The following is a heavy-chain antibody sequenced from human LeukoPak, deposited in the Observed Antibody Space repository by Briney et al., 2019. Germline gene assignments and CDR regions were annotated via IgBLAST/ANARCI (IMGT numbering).Heavy chain of an antibody. V-gene: IGHV4-59*08. CDR3: ARHIGGGIEDMDV. CDR1: GGSIGTYY. Sequence: SETLSLTCTVSGGSIGTYYWSWIRQSPGKGLEWIGYIYVTGTRYNPYLQSRVTISVDRSRNQFFLKMSSLTAADTAVYYCARHIGGGIEDMDVWGKGTKVSVSS. J-gene: IGHJ6*03. D-gene: IGHD3-16*02. CDR2: IYVTGT.